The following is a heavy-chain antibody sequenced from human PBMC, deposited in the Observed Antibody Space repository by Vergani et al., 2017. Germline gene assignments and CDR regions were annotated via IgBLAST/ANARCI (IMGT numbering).Heavy chain of an antibody. Sequence: QVQLVESGGGVVHPGRSLRLSCAASGFTVSNYGMNWVRQAPGKGLEWVALLWYDGSNKFYAESVKGRFTVSRDNSKNTLYLQMDRLRAEDTAVYYCARASFPSVFLSPLDPWGQGTLVTFSS. D-gene: IGHD2-21*01. CDR2: LWYDGSNK. V-gene: IGHV3-33*01. CDR1: GFTVSNYG. CDR3: ARASFPSVFLSPLDP. J-gene: IGHJ5*02.